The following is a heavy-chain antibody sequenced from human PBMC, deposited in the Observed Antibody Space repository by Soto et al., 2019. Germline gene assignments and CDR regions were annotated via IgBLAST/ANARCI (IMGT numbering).Heavy chain of an antibody. J-gene: IGHJ4*02. CDR1: GGSISSGDYY. CDR3: ASLNRMVRGVIMLDY. CDR2: IYYSGST. V-gene: IGHV4-30-4*01. Sequence: SETLSLTCTVPGGSISSGDYYWSWIRQPPGKGLEWIGYIYYSGSTYYNPSLKSRVTISVDTSKNQFSLKLSSVTAADTAVYYCASLNRMVRGVIMLDYWGQGTLVTVSS. D-gene: IGHD3-10*01.